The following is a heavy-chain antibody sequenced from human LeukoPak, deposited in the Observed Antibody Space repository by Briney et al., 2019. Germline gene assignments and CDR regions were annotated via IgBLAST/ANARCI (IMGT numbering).Heavy chain of an antibody. J-gene: IGHJ5*02. Sequence: ASVKVSCKASGYTFTSYDINWVRQATGQGLEWMGWMNPNSGNTGYAQKFQGRVTITRNTSISTAYMELSSLRSEDTAVYYCARGGSVFWSGYYSWYNWFDPWGQGTLVTVSS. CDR3: ARGGSVFWSGYYSWYNWFDP. CDR2: MNPNSGNT. D-gene: IGHD3-3*01. V-gene: IGHV1-8*03. CDR1: GYTFTSYD.